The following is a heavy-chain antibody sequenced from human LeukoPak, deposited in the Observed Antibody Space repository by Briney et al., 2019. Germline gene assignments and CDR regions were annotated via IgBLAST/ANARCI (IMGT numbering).Heavy chain of an antibody. J-gene: IGHJ2*01. CDR1: GGSISSSSYY. D-gene: IGHD4-17*01. Sequence: SETLSLTCTVSGGSISSSSYYWGWIRQPPGKGLEWIGSIYYSGSTYYNPSLKSRVTISVDTSKNQFSLKLSSVTAADTAVYYCARDPVTTSDWYFDLWGRGTLVTVSS. CDR3: ARDPVTTSDWYFDL. CDR2: IYYSGST. V-gene: IGHV4-39*07.